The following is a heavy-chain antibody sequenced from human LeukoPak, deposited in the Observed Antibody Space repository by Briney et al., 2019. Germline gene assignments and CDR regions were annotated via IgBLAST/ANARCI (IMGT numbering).Heavy chain of an antibody. Sequence: GRSLRLSCAASGFTFSSYAMHWVRQAPGKGLEWVAVISYDGSNKYYADSVKGRFTISRDNSKNPLYLQMNSLRAEDTAVYYCARTRSDFWSGYRPDQYYYYGVDVWGQGTTVTVSS. CDR2: ISYDGSNK. CDR3: ARTRSDFWSGYRPDQYYYYGVDV. D-gene: IGHD3-3*01. CDR1: GFTFSSYA. V-gene: IGHV3-30-3*01. J-gene: IGHJ6*02.